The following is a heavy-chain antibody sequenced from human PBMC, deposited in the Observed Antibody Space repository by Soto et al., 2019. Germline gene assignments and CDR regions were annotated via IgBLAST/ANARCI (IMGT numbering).Heavy chain of an antibody. J-gene: IGHJ4*02. V-gene: IGHV3-30-3*01. D-gene: IGHD6-19*01. CDR1: GFTFSSYA. CDR2: ISYDGSNK. Sequence: QPGESLRLSCAASGFTFSSYALHRVRQAPGRGLEWGAVISYDGSNKYYADSVKGRFTISRDNSKDKLSLQMNSLRAEDTAVYYCAREGGSGGPDVQYYFDYWGQGT. CDR3: AREGGSGGPDVQYYFDY.